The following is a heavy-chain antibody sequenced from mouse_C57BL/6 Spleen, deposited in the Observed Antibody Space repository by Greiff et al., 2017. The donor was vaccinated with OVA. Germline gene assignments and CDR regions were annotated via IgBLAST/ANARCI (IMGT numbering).Heavy chain of an antibody. CDR3: ARSGANWDDAMDY. Sequence: QVQLQQSGAELVKPGASVKMSCKASGYTFTSYWITWVKQRPGQGLEWIGDIYPGSGSTNYNEKFKSKATLTVDTSSSTAYMQLSSLTSEDSAVYYCARSGANWDDAMDYWGQGTSVTVSS. J-gene: IGHJ4*01. D-gene: IGHD4-1*01. V-gene: IGHV1-55*01. CDR2: IYPGSGST. CDR1: GYTFTSYW.